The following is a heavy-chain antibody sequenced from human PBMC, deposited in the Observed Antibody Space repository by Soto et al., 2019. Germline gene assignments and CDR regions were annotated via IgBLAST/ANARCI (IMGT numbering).Heavy chain of an antibody. D-gene: IGHD2-2*01. V-gene: IGHV1-2*04. CDR3: ARVGEYQLLGDYYDMDV. J-gene: IGHJ6*02. CDR2: INPNSGGT. Sequence: ASVKVSCKASGYTFTGYYIHWVRQAPGQGLEWMGWINPNSGGTNYAQKFQGWVTMTRDTSISTAYMELSRLRSDDTAVYYCARVGEYQLLGDYYDMDVWGQGITVTVSS. CDR1: GYTFTGYY.